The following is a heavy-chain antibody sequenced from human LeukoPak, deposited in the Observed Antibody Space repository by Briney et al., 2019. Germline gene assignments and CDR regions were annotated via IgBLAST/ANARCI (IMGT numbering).Heavy chain of an antibody. V-gene: IGHV3-30-3*01. Sequence: GRSLRLSCAASGFTFSSYATHWVRQAPGKGLEWVAVVSYDGSNKYYADSVKGRFTISRDNSKNTLYLQMNSLRAEDTAVYYCARPLGPYSSGWYTPGSYWGQGTLVTVSS. D-gene: IGHD6-19*01. CDR1: GFTFSSYA. CDR2: VSYDGSNK. CDR3: ARPLGPYSSGWYTPGSY. J-gene: IGHJ4*02.